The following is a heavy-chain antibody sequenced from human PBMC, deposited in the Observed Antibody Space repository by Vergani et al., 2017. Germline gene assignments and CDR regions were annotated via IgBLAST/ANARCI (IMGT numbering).Heavy chain of an antibody. Sequence: QVTLKESGPALVKPTQTLTLTCTFSGFSLTTYGMRVSWIRQPPGKALEWLARIDWDDDTYYRTSLRTRLTISKDTFKNQVDLTMTNMDPVDTATYYCARTLSDSRGYYIVYWGQGTLVTVSS. J-gene: IGHJ4*02. CDR2: IDWDDDT. CDR1: GFSLTTYGMR. D-gene: IGHD3-22*01. CDR3: ARTLSDSRGYYIVY. V-gene: IGHV2-70*04.